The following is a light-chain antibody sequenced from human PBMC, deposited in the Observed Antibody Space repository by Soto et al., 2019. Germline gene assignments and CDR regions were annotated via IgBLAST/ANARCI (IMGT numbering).Light chain of an antibody. J-gene: IGKJ1*01. CDR1: RNVSIY. Sequence: EIPLTQSPSSLAASVGDRLTLTCRASRNVSIYLNWYQPKPGKGPNLLIHATSNLQIGVPSRFSGSGSGTDFTLTISRLEPEDFAVYYCQQYGSSPPWTFGQGTKVDIK. V-gene: IGKV1-39*01. CDR2: ATS. CDR3: QQYGSSPPWT.